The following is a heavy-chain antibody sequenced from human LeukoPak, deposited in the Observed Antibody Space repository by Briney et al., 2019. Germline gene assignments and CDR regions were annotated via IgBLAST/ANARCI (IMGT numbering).Heavy chain of an antibody. D-gene: IGHD2-15*01. V-gene: IGHV4-59*01. Sequence: SETLSLTCTISGGSISSYYWSWIRQPPGKGLEWIGYVDYRGNTNYNPSLKSRVTISIDTSKSLFYLKLNSVTAADTAVYYCARVEVGAANRQWYGMDVWGQGTTVTVSS. CDR3: ARVEVGAANRQWYGMDV. CDR2: VDYRGNT. J-gene: IGHJ6*02. CDR1: GGSISSYY.